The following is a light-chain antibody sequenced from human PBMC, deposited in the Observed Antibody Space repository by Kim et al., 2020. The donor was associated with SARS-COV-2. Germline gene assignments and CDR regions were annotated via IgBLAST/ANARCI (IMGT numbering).Light chain of an antibody. Sequence: SSELTQDPAVSVALGQTVRITCQGDSLRSYYATWYQQKPRQAPVLVIYGRNNRPSGIPDRFSGSTSGNTASLTISGAQAEDEADFYCQSRDSGGNVVFGGGTK. V-gene: IGLV3-19*01. CDR1: SLRSYY. CDR2: GRN. CDR3: QSRDSGGNVV. J-gene: IGLJ2*01.